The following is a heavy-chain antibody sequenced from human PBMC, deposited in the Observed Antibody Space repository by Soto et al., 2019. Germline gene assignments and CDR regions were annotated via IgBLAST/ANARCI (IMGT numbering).Heavy chain of an antibody. J-gene: IGHJ4*02. V-gene: IGHV4-39*07. Sequence: SETLSLTCTVSGDSISTTTYYWAWIRQPPGKGLEWIGSIIYTGSTYYNPSLKSRVTISVDRSKNQFSLKLSSVTAADTAVYYCAAGGGLPRYYWGQGTLVTVSS. CDR2: IIYTGST. D-gene: IGHD5-12*01. CDR3: AAGGGLPRYY. CDR1: GDSISTTTYY.